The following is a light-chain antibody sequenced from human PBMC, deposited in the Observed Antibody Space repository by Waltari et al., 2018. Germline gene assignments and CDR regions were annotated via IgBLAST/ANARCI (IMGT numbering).Light chain of an antibody. CDR2: DVS. CDR3: SSYTGSSTWV. V-gene: IGLV2-14*04. J-gene: IGLJ3*02. Sequence: WYQQHVGKAPKLMIYDVSKRPSGVSSRFSGSKSGNTASLTISGLQAEDEADYYCSSYTGSSTWVFGGGTKLTVL.